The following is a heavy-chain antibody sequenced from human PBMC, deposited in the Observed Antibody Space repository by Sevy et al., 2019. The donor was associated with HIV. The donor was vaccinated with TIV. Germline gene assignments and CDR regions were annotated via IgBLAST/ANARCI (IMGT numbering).Heavy chain of an antibody. Sequence: GGSLRLSCAASGFTFSTYAMHWVRQAPGKGLEWVAVISYDGSNKYYAHSVKGRFTISRDNSKNTLYLQMNSLRAEDTAVYYCAREGTFYYDRTQSGFQYWGQGTLVTVSS. D-gene: IGHD3-22*01. CDR2: ISYDGSNK. CDR3: AREGTFYYDRTQSGFQY. V-gene: IGHV3-30-3*01. J-gene: IGHJ1*01. CDR1: GFTFSTYA.